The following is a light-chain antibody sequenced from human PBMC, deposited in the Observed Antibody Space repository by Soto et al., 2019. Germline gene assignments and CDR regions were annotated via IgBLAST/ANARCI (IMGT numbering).Light chain of an antibody. V-gene: IGLV2-14*01. J-gene: IGLJ1*01. CDR3: CSYASGSIYV. Sequence: QPASVSGSPGQSITISCTGTSSDVGAFNYVSWYLQYPGKAPKLMIYEVGNRPSGVSNRFSGSKSGNTASLTISGLQAEDEADYYCCSYASGSIYVFGTGTQLTVL. CDR1: SSDVGAFNY. CDR2: EVG.